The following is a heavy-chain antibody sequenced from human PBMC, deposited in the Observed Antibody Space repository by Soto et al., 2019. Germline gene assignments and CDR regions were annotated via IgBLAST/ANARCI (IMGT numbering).Heavy chain of an antibody. Sequence: GASVKVSCKVSGYTLTELSMHWVRQAPGKGLEWMGGFDPEDGETIYAQKFQGRVTMTEDTSTDTAYMELSSLRSEDTAVYYCATVELIVATASVKNWFDPWGQGTLVT. D-gene: IGHD5-12*01. CDR3: ATVELIVATASVKNWFDP. CDR1: GYTLTELS. J-gene: IGHJ5*02. CDR2: FDPEDGET. V-gene: IGHV1-24*01.